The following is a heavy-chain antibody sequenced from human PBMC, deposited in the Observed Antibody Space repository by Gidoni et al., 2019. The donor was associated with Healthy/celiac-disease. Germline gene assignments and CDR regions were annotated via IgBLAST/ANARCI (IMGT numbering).Heavy chain of an antibody. J-gene: IGHJ6*02. D-gene: IGHD3-3*01. CDR3: ARVPAYYDFWSGYPPDYYYYYGMDV. V-gene: IGHV3-33*01. CDR2: IWYDGSNK. Sequence: LEWVAVIWYDGSNKYYADSVKGRFTISRDNSKNTLYLQMNSLRAEDTAVYYCARVPAYYDFWSGYPPDYYYYYGMDVWGQGTTVTVSS.